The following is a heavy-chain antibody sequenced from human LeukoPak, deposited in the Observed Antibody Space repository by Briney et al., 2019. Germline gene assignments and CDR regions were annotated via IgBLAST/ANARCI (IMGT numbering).Heavy chain of an antibody. CDR3: TTDPPGGTDY. Sequence: GGSLRLSCAASGFTFSNDWMGWVRQAPGKELEWVGRIKRQIDGGTTDYAAPVKGRFTISRDDSKNTLYLQMNSLKIEDTAVYYCTTDPPGGTDYWGQGTLVTVFS. V-gene: IGHV3-15*01. CDR2: IKRQIDGGTT. CDR1: GFTFSNDW. D-gene: IGHD1-1*01. J-gene: IGHJ4*02.